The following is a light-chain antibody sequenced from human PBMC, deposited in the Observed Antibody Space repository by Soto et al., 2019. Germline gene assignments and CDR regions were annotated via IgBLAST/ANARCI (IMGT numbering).Light chain of an antibody. CDR2: DTS. J-gene: IGKJ1*01. V-gene: IGKV3-11*01. Sequence: ETVLTQSPATLSLSPGERATLSCRASQSVSSDFAWYQQKPGQAPRLLIYDTSNRATGIAARFSGGRSGTDFTLTISSLEPEDFAVYYCQQRINWPPSWTFGQGTKVEIK. CDR1: QSVSSD. CDR3: QQRINWPPSWT.